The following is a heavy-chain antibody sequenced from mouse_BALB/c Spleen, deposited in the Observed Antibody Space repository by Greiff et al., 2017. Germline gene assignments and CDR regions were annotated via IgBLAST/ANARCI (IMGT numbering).Heavy chain of an antibody. V-gene: IGHV5-6*01. CDR1: GFTFSSYG. J-gene: IGHJ4*01. CDR2: ISSCGSYT. D-gene: IGHD2-13*01. CDR3: ARGETTRLYAMDY. Sequence: VQLQQSGGDLVKPGGSLKLFCAASGFTFSSYGMSWVRPTPDKRLEWVATISSCGSYTYYPDSVKGRFTISRDNAKNTLYLQMNSLKSEDTAIYYYARGETTRLYAMDYWGQGTSVTVTS.